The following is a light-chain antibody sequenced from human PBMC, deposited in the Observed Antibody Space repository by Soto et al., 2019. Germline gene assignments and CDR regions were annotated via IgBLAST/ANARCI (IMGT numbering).Light chain of an antibody. CDR2: GAS. Sequence: EIVMTQSPATLSVSPGERATLSCRASQSVSSNLAWYQQKPGQAPRLLIYGASTRATGIPARFSGSGSGTEFTLTISSLPSEDFAVYYCHQYNNWPQTFGQGTKVEIK. CDR3: HQYNNWPQT. V-gene: IGKV3-15*01. CDR1: QSVSSN. J-gene: IGKJ1*01.